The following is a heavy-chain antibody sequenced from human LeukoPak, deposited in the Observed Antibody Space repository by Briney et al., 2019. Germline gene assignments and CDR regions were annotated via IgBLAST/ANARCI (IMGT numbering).Heavy chain of an antibody. Sequence: PGGSLRLSCAASGFTFSSYAMHWVRQAPGKGLEWVAVISYDGSNKYYADSVKGRFTISRDNSKNTLYLQMNSLRAEDTAVYYCARDGVGIVGALFDYWGQGTLVTVSS. CDR3: ARDGVGIVGALFDY. CDR2: ISYDGSNK. J-gene: IGHJ4*02. V-gene: IGHV3-30*04. D-gene: IGHD1-26*01. CDR1: GFTFSSYA.